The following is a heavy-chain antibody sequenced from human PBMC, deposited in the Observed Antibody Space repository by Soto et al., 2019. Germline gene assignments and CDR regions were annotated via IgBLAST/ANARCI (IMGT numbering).Heavy chain of an antibody. J-gene: IGHJ5*02. CDR3: AKDGRISFFGVVTESGGLSWFDP. CDR2: ISGSGGNT. D-gene: IGHD3-3*01. V-gene: IGHV3-23*01. CDR1: GFRFSDYA. Sequence: GGSLRLSCAASGFRFSDYAMSWVRQAPGKGLEWVSGISGSGGNTFYADSVKGRFTISRDNSKNTMYLLMNSLRVEDTAAYYCAKDGRISFFGVVTESGGLSWFDPWGQGTLVTVSS.